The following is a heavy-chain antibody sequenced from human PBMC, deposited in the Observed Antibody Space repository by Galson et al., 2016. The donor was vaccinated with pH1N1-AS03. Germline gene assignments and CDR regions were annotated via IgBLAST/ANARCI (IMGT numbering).Heavy chain of an antibody. V-gene: IGHV5-51*01. CDR2: IYPSDSDI. CDR3: ARLPVSATDPLYYFDL. Sequence: QSGAEVTKPGESLKISCKGSGYSFISYWIGWVRQMPGKGLELLGIIYPSDSDIRYSPSLQGQITISVDKTITTAFLQWTSLKPSDTGMYYCARLPVSATDPLYYFDLWGQGTLVTVSS. D-gene: IGHD2-15*01. CDR1: GYSFISYW. J-gene: IGHJ4*02.